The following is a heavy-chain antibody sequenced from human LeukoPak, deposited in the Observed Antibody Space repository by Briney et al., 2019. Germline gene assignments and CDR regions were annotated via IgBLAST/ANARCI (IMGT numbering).Heavy chain of an antibody. D-gene: IGHD3-9*01. CDR3: ARARSYKSDRPGYSA. J-gene: IGHJ5*02. Sequence: SETLSLTCTVSGGSISSYYWTWIRQPPGKGLEWIGYISYSGSTNYNPSLKSRITISLDTSKSQFSLKLSSVTAADTAVYYCARARSYKSDRPGYSAWGQRTLVTVSS. V-gene: IGHV4-59*01. CDR1: GGSISSYY. CDR2: ISYSGST.